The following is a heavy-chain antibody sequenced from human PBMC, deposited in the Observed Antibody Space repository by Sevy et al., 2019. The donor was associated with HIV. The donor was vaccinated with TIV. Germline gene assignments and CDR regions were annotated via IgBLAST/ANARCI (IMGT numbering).Heavy chain of an antibody. Sequence: GGSLRLSCAASEFTFSSYARDWVRQAPGKGLEWVAVIWFDGSNTYYADSVKGRFTISRDIAKNTLHLQMNSLRAEDTAVYYCARDLEFYDYGDYGPAFMPDYWGQGTLVTVSS. CDR1: EFTFSSYA. CDR3: ARDLEFYDYGDYGPAFMPDY. CDR2: IWFDGSNT. V-gene: IGHV3-33*08. D-gene: IGHD4-17*01. J-gene: IGHJ4*02.